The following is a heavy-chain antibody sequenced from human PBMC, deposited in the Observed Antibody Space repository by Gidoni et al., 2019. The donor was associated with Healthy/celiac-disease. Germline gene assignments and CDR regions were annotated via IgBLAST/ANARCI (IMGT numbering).Heavy chain of an antibody. CDR3: AKEGTNYYDSSGYLY. CDR2: ISGSGGST. J-gene: IGHJ4*02. D-gene: IGHD3-22*01. V-gene: IGHV3-23*01. Sequence: WVRQAPGKGLEWVSAISGSGGSTYYADSVKGRFTISRDNSKNTLYLQMNSLRAEDTAVYYCAKEGTNYYDSSGYLYWGQGTLVTVSS.